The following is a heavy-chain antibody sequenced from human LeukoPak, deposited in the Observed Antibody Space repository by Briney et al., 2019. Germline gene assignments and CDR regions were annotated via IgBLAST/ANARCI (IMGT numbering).Heavy chain of an antibody. CDR3: AKDYGDYAFFFDY. J-gene: IGHJ4*02. D-gene: IGHD4-17*01. V-gene: IGHV3-21*01. CDR2: ISSSSSYI. CDR1: GFTFSSYS. Sequence: GGSLRLSCAASGFTFSSYSMNWVRQAPGKGLEWVSSISSSSSYIYYADSVKGRFTISRDNSKNTLYLQMNSLRAEDTAVFYCAKDYGDYAFFFDYWGQGTLVTVSS.